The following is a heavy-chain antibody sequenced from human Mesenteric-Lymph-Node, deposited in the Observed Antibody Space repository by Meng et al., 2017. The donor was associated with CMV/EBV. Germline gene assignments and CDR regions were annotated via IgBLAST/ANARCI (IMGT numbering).Heavy chain of an antibody. Sequence: GGSLRLSCAVSGLTFNIHNMKCVRQAPGKGLEWISYILRRGGSVYYADSVKGRFTISRDNSKNTLFLQMNSLRAEDTAAYFCAKFPHLNDQIAVVPAAQYGLDVWGQGTTVTVSS. V-gene: IGHV3-48*01. CDR3: AKFPHLNDQIAVVPAAQYGLDV. CDR2: ILRRGGSV. J-gene: IGHJ6*02. D-gene: IGHD2-2*01. CDR1: GLTFNIHN.